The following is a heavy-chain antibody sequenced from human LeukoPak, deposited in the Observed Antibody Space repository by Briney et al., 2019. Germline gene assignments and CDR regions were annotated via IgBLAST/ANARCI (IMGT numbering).Heavy chain of an antibody. CDR1: GYTFTSYG. V-gene: IGHV1-18*01. J-gene: IGHJ4*02. CDR3: ARGTKLLWFGEPTYYFDY. D-gene: IGHD3-10*01. Sequence: ASVKVSCKASGYTFTSYGISWVRQAPGQGLEWMGWISAYNGNTNYAQKLQGRVTMTTDTSTSTAYMELRSLRSDDTAVYYCARGTKLLWFGEPTYYFDYWGQGTLVTVSS. CDR2: ISAYNGNT.